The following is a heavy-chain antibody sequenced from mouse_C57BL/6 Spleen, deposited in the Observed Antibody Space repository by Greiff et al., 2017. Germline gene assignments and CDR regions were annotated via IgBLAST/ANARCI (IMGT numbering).Heavy chain of an antibody. D-gene: IGHD2-4*01. V-gene: IGHV1-81*01. Sequence: LVESGAELARPGASVKLSCKASGYTFTSYGISWVKQRTGQGLEWIGEIYPRSGNTYYNEKFKGKATLTADKSSSTAYMELRSLTSEDSAVYFCARLGLYYYAMDYWGQGTSVTVSS. CDR3: ARLGLYYYAMDY. J-gene: IGHJ4*01. CDR2: IYPRSGNT. CDR1: GYTFTSYG.